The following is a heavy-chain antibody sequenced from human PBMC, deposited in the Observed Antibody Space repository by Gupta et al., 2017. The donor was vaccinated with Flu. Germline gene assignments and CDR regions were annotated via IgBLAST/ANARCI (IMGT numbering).Heavy chain of an antibody. CDR2: IYYSGST. CDR1: GGSISSSY. V-gene: IGHV4-59*01. Sequence: QVQLQESGPGLVKPSETLSLTCTVSGGSISSSYWSWIRQPPGKGLEWIGYIYYSGSTNYNPSLKSRVTISVDTSKNQFSLKLSSVTAADTAVYYCARSPYCSGGSCYLDYWGQGTLVTVSS. J-gene: IGHJ4*02. D-gene: IGHD2-15*01. CDR3: ARSPYCSGGSCYLDY.